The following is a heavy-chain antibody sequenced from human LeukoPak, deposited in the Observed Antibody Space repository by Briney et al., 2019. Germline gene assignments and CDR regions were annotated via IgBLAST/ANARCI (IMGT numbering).Heavy chain of an antibody. Sequence: PGGSLRLSCGASGFTFSSYGMNWVRQAPGKGLEWVSSISSSSTYIYYADSVKGRFTISRDNAKNSLYLQMNSLRAEDTALYHCARDSDFDYWGQGTLVTVSS. V-gene: IGHV3-21*01. CDR3: ARDSDFDY. CDR1: GFTFSSYG. CDR2: ISSSSTYI. J-gene: IGHJ4*02.